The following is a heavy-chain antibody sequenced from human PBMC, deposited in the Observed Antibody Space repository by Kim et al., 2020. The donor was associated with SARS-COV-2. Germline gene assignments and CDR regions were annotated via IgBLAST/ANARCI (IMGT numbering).Heavy chain of an antibody. D-gene: IGHD5-18*01. V-gene: IGHV1-46*01. CDR3: ASSEYRHGWSYYYYGMDV. CDR2: INPSGGST. J-gene: IGHJ6*02. Sequence: ASVKVSCKASGYTFTSYYMHWVRQAPGQGLEWMGIINPSGGSTSYAQKFQGRVTMTRDTSTSTVYMELSSLRSEDTAVYYCASSEYRHGWSYYYYGMDVWGQGTTVTVSS. CDR1: GYTFTSYY.